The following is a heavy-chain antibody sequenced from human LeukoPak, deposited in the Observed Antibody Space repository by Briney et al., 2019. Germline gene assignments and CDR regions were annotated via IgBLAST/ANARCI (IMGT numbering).Heavy chain of an antibody. CDR2: IYYSGST. J-gene: IGHJ6*02. V-gene: IGHV4-59*01. D-gene: IGHD3-22*01. Sequence: NSSETLSLTCTVSGGSISSYYWSWIRQPPGKGLEWIGYIYYSGSTNYNPSLKSRVTISVDTSKNQFSLKLSSVTAADTAVYYCARAPPTTDSSGYFIPFYYYYGMDVWGQGTTVTVSS. CDR3: ARAPPTTDSSGYFIPFYYYYGMDV. CDR1: GGSISSYY.